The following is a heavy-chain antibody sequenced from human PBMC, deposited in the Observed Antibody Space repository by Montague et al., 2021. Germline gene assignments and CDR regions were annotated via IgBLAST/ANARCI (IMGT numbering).Heavy chain of an antibody. V-gene: IGHV4-4*02. CDR1: GDSISSKYF. D-gene: IGHD1-26*01. Sequence: SETLSLTCTVSGDSISSKYFWSWVRQPLGKVLEWIGEIYHGTTSYSPSLKGRLTVSMDTSKNQFSLKLSSVTAADTAIYYCAVGSESAWELLHHWGQGILVTVSS. CDR2: IYHGTT. CDR3: AVGSESAWELLHH. J-gene: IGHJ5*02.